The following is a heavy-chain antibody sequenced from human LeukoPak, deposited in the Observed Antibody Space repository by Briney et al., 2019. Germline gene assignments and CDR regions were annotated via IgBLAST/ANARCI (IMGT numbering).Heavy chain of an antibody. J-gene: IGHJ1*01. V-gene: IGHV4-59*08. CDR2: IYYSGST. CDR3: ARHESGEYFQH. Sequence: SETLSLTCTVSGGSISSYYWSWIRQPPGKGLEWIGYIYYSGSTNYNPSLKSRVTISVDTSKNQFSLKLSSVTAADTAVYYCARHESGEYFQHWGQGTLVTVSS. CDR1: GGSISSYY.